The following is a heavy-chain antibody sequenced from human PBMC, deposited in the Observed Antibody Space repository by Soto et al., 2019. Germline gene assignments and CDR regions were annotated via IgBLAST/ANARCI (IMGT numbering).Heavy chain of an antibody. Sequence: GQSLKISCQASGYSFTAYWITWVRQMPGKGLEWMATIDPSDSYVDYSPSFRGHVTFSVDRSITTVYLQWNSLKASDSAMYFCTRRASSSFYHFDFWGQGALVTVSS. J-gene: IGHJ4*02. D-gene: IGHD2-2*01. CDR2: IDPSDSYV. CDR1: GYSFTAYW. CDR3: TRRASSSFYHFDF. V-gene: IGHV5-10-1*01.